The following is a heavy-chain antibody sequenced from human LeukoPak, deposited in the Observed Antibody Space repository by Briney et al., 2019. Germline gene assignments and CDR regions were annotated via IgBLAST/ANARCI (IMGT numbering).Heavy chain of an antibody. Sequence: ASVKVSCKASGYTFTGYDMNWVRQAHGKGLEWIERINPNSGGTNYAQKFQGRVTMNRDTSISTAYMELSRLRSDDTAVYYCSRDSYYDSSGHYRDYWRQGTLVTVSS. CDR3: SRDSYYDSSGHYRDY. D-gene: IGHD3-22*01. CDR1: GYTFTGYD. J-gene: IGHJ4*02. V-gene: IGHV1-2*06. CDR2: INPNSGGT.